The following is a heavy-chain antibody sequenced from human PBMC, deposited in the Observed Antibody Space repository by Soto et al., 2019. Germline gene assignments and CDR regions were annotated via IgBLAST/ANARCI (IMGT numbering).Heavy chain of an antibody. Sequence: QVQLVESGGGVVQPGRSLRLSCAVSGFTFSSYGMHWVRQAPGKGLEWVAVIWYDGSDKYYADSVRGRFTISRDNSKNTLYLQMNSLRVEDMAVYYCASASVAALDYWGQGTQVTVSS. CDR1: GFTFSSYG. CDR3: ASASVAALDY. V-gene: IGHV3-33*01. D-gene: IGHD2-15*01. J-gene: IGHJ4*02. CDR2: IWYDGSDK.